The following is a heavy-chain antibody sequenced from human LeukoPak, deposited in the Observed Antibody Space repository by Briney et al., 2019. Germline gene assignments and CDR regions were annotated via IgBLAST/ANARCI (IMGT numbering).Heavy chain of an antibody. D-gene: IGHD5-12*01. Sequence: PGGSLGLSCAASGFTFSSYAMSWVRQAPGKGLEWVSAISGSGGSTYYADSVKGRFTISRDNSKNTLYLQMNSLRAEDTAVYYCAKDPRRGYDARYFDYWGQGTLVTVSS. CDR2: ISGSGGST. J-gene: IGHJ4*02. V-gene: IGHV3-23*01. CDR1: GFTFSSYA. CDR3: AKDPRRGYDARYFDY.